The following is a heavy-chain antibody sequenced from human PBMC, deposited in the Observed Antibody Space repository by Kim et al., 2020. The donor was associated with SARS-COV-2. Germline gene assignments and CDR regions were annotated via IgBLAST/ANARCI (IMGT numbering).Heavy chain of an antibody. Sequence: SETLSLTCAVYGGSFSGYYWSWIRQPPGKGLEWIGEINHSGSTNYNPSLKSRVTISVDTSKNQFSLKLSSVTAEDTAVYYCARGKFSGFHYWGQGTLVTVSS. CDR3: ARGKFSGFHY. D-gene: IGHD3-10*01. V-gene: IGHV4-34*01. CDR1: GGSFSGYY. J-gene: IGHJ4*02. CDR2: INHSGST.